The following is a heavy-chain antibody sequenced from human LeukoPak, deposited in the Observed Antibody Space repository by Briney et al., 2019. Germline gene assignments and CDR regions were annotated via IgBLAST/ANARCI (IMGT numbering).Heavy chain of an antibody. V-gene: IGHV3-23*01. J-gene: IGHJ4*02. CDR3: VEGGAPSYYDGSGDAYFDY. CDR1: GFTFSSYA. Sequence: GSLRLSCAASGFTFSSYAMSWVRQAPGKGLEWVSVISGSGGRTSYADSVKGRFTVSRDNSKNTLYLQMNSLRAEDTAVYFCVEGGAPSYYDGSGDAYFDYWGQGTLVTVSS. D-gene: IGHD3-22*01. CDR2: ISGSGGRT.